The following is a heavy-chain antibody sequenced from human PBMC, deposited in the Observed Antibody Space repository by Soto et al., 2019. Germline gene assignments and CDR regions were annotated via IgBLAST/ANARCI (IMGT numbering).Heavy chain of an antibody. V-gene: IGHV4-30-2*01. CDR2: ISPSGSP. CDR3: TRGVLA. Sequence: QVQLQESGSRLVRPSQTLSLTCSVSGGSVNSGGYSWSWIRQPPGKGLEWIGFISPSGSPAYNPSLKSRVTISVDRSNNQISLEISSVTAADTAIYYCTRGVLAWGPGTLVTVSS. CDR1: GGSVNSGGYS. J-gene: IGHJ5*02. D-gene: IGHD2-8*01.